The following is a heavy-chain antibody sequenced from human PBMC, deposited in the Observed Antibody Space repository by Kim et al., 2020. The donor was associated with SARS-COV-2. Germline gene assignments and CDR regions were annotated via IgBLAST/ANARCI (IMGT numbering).Heavy chain of an antibody. Sequence: GGSLRLSCAASGFTFSSYAMHWVRQAPGKGLEWVAVISYDGSNKYYADSVKGRFTISRDNSKNTLYLQVNSLRAEDTAVYYCARDRNYYGSGSYSLGVFDYWGQGTLVTVSS. D-gene: IGHD3-10*01. J-gene: IGHJ4*02. CDR1: GFTFSSYA. V-gene: IGHV3-30*04. CDR2: ISYDGSNK. CDR3: ARDRNYYGSGSYSLGVFDY.